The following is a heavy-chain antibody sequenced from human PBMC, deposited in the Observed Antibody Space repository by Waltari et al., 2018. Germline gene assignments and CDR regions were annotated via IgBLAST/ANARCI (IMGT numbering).Heavy chain of an antibody. CDR1: GFTFSSYA. CDR3: AKGASRIQLWPRGFDY. D-gene: IGHD5-18*01. Sequence: EEQLVESGGGLVQPGGSLRLSCAASGFTFSSYAMSWVRQAPGKGLEGVSAISGSGGSTYYADSVKGRFTISRDNSKNTLYLQMNSLRAEDTAVYYCAKGASRIQLWPRGFDYWGQGTLVTVSS. J-gene: IGHJ4*02. CDR2: ISGSGGST. V-gene: IGHV3-23*04.